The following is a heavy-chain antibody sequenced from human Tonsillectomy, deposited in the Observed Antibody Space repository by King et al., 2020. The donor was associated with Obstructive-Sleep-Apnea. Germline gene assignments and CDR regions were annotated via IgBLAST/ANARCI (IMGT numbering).Heavy chain of an antibody. CDR1: GYTFTNYY. Sequence: QLVQSGAEVRKPGASVKVSCKASGYTFTNYYMHWVRQAPGQGLEWVGRINPSGGATSYAQKFQGRVTMTRDTSTSTVYMELSSLRSEDTAVYYCAREEYCSGGTCLYGMDVWGQGTAVTVSS. J-gene: IGHJ6*02. CDR3: AREEYCSGGTCLYGMDV. V-gene: IGHV1-46*03. D-gene: IGHD2-15*01. CDR2: INPSGGAT.